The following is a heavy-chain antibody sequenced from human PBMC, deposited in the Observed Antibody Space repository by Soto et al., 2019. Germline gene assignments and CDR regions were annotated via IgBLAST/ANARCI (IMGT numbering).Heavy chain of an antibody. D-gene: IGHD3-3*01. CDR2: ISSSSSYI. V-gene: IGHV3-21*01. CDR1: GFTFSSYS. CDR3: ARSPQVLEWLPHDAFDI. J-gene: IGHJ3*02. Sequence: PGGSLRLSCAASGFTFSSYSMNWVRQAPGKGLEWVSSISSSSSYIYYADSVKGRFTISRDNAKNSLYLQMNSLRAEDTAVYYCARSPQVLEWLPHDAFDIWGQGTMVTVSS.